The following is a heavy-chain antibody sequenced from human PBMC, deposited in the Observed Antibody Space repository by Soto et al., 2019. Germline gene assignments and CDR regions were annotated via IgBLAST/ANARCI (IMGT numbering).Heavy chain of an antibody. J-gene: IGHJ3*02. Sequence: SVKVSCKASGGTFSSYAISWVRQAPGQGLEWMGGIIPIFGTANYAQKFQGRVTITADESTSTAYMELSSLRSEDTAVYYCASYCGGDCYPADAFDIWGQGTMVTVSS. V-gene: IGHV1-69*13. CDR2: IIPIFGTA. CDR1: GGTFSSYA. CDR3: ASYCGGDCYPADAFDI. D-gene: IGHD2-21*02.